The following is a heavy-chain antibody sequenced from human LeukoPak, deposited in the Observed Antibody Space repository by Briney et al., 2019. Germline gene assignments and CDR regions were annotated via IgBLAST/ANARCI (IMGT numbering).Heavy chain of an antibody. D-gene: IGHD4/OR15-4a*01. Sequence: PGRSLRLSCAASGFTFSSYAMHWVRQAPGKGLEWVAFIQYDGSNKYYADSVKGRFTISRDNSKKTLYLQMNSLRPEDTAVYYCAKELYGGYYYYMDVWGKGTTVTVSS. J-gene: IGHJ6*03. CDR2: IQYDGSNK. CDR3: AKELYGGYYYYMDV. CDR1: GFTFSSYA. V-gene: IGHV3-30*04.